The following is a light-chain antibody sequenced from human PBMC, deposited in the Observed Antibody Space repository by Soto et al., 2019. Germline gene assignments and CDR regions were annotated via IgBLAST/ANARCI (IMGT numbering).Light chain of an antibody. Sequence: LTQPPSASGSPRQSVTISCTGTSSDVGAYHYVSWYQHHPGKAPKLMIYEVSKRPSGVPDRFSGSKSGNTASLTVSGLQAEDEADYFCTSYTRGANFVLGGGTKVTVL. V-gene: IGLV2-8*01. J-gene: IGLJ1*01. CDR2: EVS. CDR1: SSDVGAYHY. CDR3: TSYTRGANFV.